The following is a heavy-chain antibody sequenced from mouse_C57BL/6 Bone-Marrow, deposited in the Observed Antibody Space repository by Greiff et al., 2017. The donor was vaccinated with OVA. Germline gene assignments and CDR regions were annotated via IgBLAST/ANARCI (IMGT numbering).Heavy chain of an antibody. D-gene: IGHD2-4*01. V-gene: IGHV7-3*01. CDR3: ARYTSYDYDGNYYAMDY. CDR1: GFTFTDYY. J-gene: IGHJ4*01. Sequence: EVKVVESGGGLVQPGGSLSLSCAASGFTFTDYYMSWVRQPPGKALEWLGFIRNKANGYTTEYSASVKGRFTISRDNSQSILYLQMNALRAEDSATYYCARYTSYDYDGNYYAMDYWGQGTSVTVSS. CDR2: IRNKANGYTT.